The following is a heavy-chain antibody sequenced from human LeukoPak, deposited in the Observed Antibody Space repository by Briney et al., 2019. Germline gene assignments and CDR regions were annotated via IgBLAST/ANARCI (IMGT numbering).Heavy chain of an antibody. Sequence: SETLSLTCTVSGGSISSYYWSWIRQPPGKGLEWIGYIYYSGSTNYNPSLKSRVTISVDTSKNQFSLKLSSVTAADTAVYYCARNLLYQYYYDSSGSHYGMDVWGQGTTVTVSS. CDR3: ARNLLYQYYYDSSGSHYGMDV. D-gene: IGHD3-22*01. CDR1: GGSISSYY. CDR2: IYYSGST. V-gene: IGHV4-59*01. J-gene: IGHJ6*02.